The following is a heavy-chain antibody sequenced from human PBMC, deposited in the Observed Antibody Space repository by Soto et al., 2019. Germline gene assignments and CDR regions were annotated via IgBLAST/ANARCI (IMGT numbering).Heavy chain of an antibody. CDR2: INHSGSA. J-gene: IGHJ4*02. Sequence: QVLLQQWGAGRLNPSETLSLTCAVYGGSFIDYSWGWIRQSPGTGLEWIGEINHSGSANYNPYLKIRVTISVDTSKNLFSVKLYSVTAADAAVYYCARVSDYWSQGTLVTVSS. CDR3: ARVSDY. V-gene: IGHV4-34*01. CDR1: GGSFIDYS.